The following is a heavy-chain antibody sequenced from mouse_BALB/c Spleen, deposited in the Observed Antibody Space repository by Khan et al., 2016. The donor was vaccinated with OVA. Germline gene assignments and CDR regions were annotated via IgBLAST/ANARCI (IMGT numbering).Heavy chain of an antibody. Sequence: QIQLVQPGPELKKPGETVMISCKASGYTFTNYGMNWVKQAPGKGLKWMGWINTYTGEPTYADDFKGRFVFSLETSASTAYLQISNLNNEDMTTYFCARISSYWYSDVWGAGTTVTVSS. D-gene: IGHD6-2*01. CDR3: ARISSYWYSDV. J-gene: IGHJ1*01. V-gene: IGHV9-1*02. CDR1: GYTFTNYG. CDR2: INTYTGEP.